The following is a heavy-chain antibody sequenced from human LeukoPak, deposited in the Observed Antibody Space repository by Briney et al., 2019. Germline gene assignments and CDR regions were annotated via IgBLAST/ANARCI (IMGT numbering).Heavy chain of an antibody. J-gene: IGHJ4*02. CDR1: GFTFSSYA. CDR3: AREARRDGYNQYYFDY. V-gene: IGHV3-21*01. Sequence: GGSLGLSCAASGFTFSSYAMSWVRQAPGKGLEWVSSISSSSSYIYYADSVKGRFTISRDNAKNSLYLQMNSLRAEDTAVYYCAREARRDGYNQYYFDYWGQGTLVTVSS. D-gene: IGHD5-24*01. CDR2: ISSSSSYI.